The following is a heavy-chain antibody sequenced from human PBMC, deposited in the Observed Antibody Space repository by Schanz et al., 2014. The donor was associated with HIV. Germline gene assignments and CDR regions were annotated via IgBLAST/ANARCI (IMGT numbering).Heavy chain of an antibody. D-gene: IGHD2-21*02. J-gene: IGHJ4*02. Sequence: QVQLVQSGAEVKKPGSSVKVSCKSSGGTFNRYPISWVRQAPGHGLEWIGGIIPILETTKYAQKFQGRVTITADKSTSTVYMDLSSLRSEDTAVYYCARTYTGDWSTGADWGQGTLVTVSS. V-gene: IGHV1-69*06. CDR2: IIPILETT. CDR1: GGTFNRYP. CDR3: ARTYTGDWSTGAD.